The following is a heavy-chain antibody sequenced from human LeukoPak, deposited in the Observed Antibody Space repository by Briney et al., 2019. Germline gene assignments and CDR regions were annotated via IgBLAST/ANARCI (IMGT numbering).Heavy chain of an antibody. CDR3: ARVPSNTSGWYIYFDH. CDR2: ISAYNGDT. CDR1: GYTFNRHG. V-gene: IGHV1-18*01. Sequence: ASVKVSCKASGYTFNRHGISWARQAPGQGLEWMGWISAYNGDTRYAQKFQGRVTLTIDTSTSTAYMELRSLTSDDTAMYYCARVPSNTSGWYIYFDHWGLGTPVTVSS. J-gene: IGHJ4*02. D-gene: IGHD6-19*01.